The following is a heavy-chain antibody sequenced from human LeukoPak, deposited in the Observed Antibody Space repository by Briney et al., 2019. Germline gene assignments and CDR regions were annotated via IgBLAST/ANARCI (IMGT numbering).Heavy chain of an antibody. CDR3: ARARQPPFDSSGYGGVAFDI. CDR2: INHSGST. J-gene: IGHJ3*02. Sequence: SETLSLTCAVYGGSFSGYYWSWIRQPPGKGLEWIGEINHSGSTNYNPSLKSRVTISEDTSKNQFSLKLSSVTAADTAVYYCARARQPPFDSSGYGGVAFDIWGQGTMVTVSS. CDR1: GGSFSGYY. D-gene: IGHD3-22*01. V-gene: IGHV4-34*01.